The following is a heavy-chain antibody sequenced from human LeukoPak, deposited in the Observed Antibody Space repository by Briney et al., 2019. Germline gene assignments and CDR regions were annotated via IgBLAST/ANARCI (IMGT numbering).Heavy chain of an antibody. J-gene: IGHJ3*02. CDR3: ASLCIVSTGCAFDI. CDR1: GFTCSSYA. V-gene: IGHV3-64*01. Sequence: PGGSLRLSCAASGFTCSSYAMHWVRQAPGKGLEYVSAISSNGGSTYYANSVKGRFTISRDNSKNTLYLQMGSLRAEDMAVYYCASLCIVSTGCAFDIWGQGTMVTVSS. CDR2: ISSNGGST. D-gene: IGHD1-26*01.